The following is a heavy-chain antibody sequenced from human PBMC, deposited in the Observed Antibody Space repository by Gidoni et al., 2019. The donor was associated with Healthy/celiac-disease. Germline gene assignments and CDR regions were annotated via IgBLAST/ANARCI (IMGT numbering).Heavy chain of an antibody. CDR3: ARDEIMITFGGVLA. Sequence: EVQLVEPGGGLVKPGGSLRLSCAASGFTFSSYSMNWVRQAPGKGLEWVSSISSSSSYIYYADSVKGRFTISRDNAKNSLYLQMNSLRAEDTAVYYCARDEIMITFGGVLAWGQGTLVTVSS. CDR2: ISSSSSYI. D-gene: IGHD3-16*01. J-gene: IGHJ5*02. CDR1: GFTFSSYS. V-gene: IGHV3-21*01.